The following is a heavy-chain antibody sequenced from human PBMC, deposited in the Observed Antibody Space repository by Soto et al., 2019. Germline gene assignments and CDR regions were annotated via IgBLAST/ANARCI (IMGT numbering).Heavy chain of an antibody. V-gene: IGHV3-23*01. J-gene: IGHJ6*02. CDR1: GFTFSSYG. CDR2: ISGSGGDT. Sequence: EVQLLESGGGLVQPGGSLRLSCAASGFTFSSYGMSWVRQAPGKGLEWVSAISGSGGDTDYADSVKGRCTISRDNPKNTLDLQMNSLRAEDTAVYYWAKSKGSYYSYGMDVGGQGTTVTVSS. D-gene: IGHD3-10*01. CDR3: AKSKGSYYSYGMDV.